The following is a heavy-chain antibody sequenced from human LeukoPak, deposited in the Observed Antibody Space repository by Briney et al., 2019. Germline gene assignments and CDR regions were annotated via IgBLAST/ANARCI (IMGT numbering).Heavy chain of an antibody. CDR2: IYTSGST. V-gene: IGHV4-4*07. CDR3: ARGDSSGWYGGGWDY. Sequence: PSETLSLTCTVSGGSISSSYWSWIRQPAGKGLEWIGRIYTSGSTNYNPSLKSRVTMSVDTSKNQFSLKLSSVTAADTAVYYCARGDSSGWYGGGWDYWGQGTLVTVSS. D-gene: IGHD6-19*01. CDR1: GGSISSSY. J-gene: IGHJ4*02.